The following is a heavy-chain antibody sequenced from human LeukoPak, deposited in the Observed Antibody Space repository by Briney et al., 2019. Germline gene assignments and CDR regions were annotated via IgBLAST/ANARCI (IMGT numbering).Heavy chain of an antibody. J-gene: IGHJ4*02. CDR3: ARDHCSGGSCYSEFDY. V-gene: IGHV1-2*02. D-gene: IGHD2-15*01. CDR1: GYTFTSYG. Sequence: GASVKVSCKASGYTFTSYGISWVRQAPGQGLEWMGWINPNSGGTNYAQKFQGRVTMTRDTSISTAYMELSRLRSDDTAVYYCARDHCSGGSCYSEFDYWGQGTLVTVSS. CDR2: INPNSGGT.